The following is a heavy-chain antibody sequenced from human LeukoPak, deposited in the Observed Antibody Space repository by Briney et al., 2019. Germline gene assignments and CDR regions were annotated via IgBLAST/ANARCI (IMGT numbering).Heavy chain of an antibody. CDR2: IKQDGSEK. V-gene: IGHV3-7*01. Sequence: PGGSLRLSCAASGFTFSSHGMNWVRQAPGKGLEWVANIKQDGSEKYYVDSVKGRFTISRDNAKNSLYLQMNSLRAEDTAVYYCAREGYTSSSNAFDIWGQGTMVTVSS. CDR1: GFTFSSHG. D-gene: IGHD6-6*01. J-gene: IGHJ3*02. CDR3: AREGYTSSSNAFDI.